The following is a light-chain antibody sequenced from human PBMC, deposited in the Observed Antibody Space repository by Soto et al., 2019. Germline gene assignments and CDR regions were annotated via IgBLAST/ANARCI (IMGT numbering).Light chain of an antibody. CDR3: QQYGTSPCK. V-gene: IGKV3-20*01. J-gene: IGKJ1*01. CDR2: GAS. CDR1: QSVSSSY. Sequence: EIVLTQSPGTLSLSPGERATLSCRASQSVSSSYLAWYQQKPGQAPRLLVFGASSRATGIPDRFSGGGSGTDFTLTISRLEPEDFAVYYCQQYGTSPCKFGQGTKVEIK.